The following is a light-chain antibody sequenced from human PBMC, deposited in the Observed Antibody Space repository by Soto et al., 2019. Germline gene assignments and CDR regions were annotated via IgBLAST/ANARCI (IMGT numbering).Light chain of an antibody. Sequence: EIVLTQSPATLSLSPGERATLSCRASQSVSSSLAWYQQKPGQAPRLLFYDASNRATGIPARFSGSGSGTDFTLTISSLEPEDFAVYYCQHRSNWPLTCGQGTRLEIK. J-gene: IGKJ5*01. CDR1: QSVSSS. CDR3: QHRSNWPLT. V-gene: IGKV3-11*01. CDR2: DAS.